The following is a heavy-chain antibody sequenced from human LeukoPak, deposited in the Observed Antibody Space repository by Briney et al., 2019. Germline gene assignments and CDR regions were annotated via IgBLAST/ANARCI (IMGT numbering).Heavy chain of an antibody. CDR1: GGTFSSYA. CDR2: IIPIFGTA. D-gene: IGHD5-24*01. CDR3: ARGRGDGYNFRELYY. Sequence: ASVKVSCKASGGTFSSYAISWVRQAPGQGLEWMGRIIPIFGTANYAQKFQGRVTITTDESTSTAYMELSSLRSEDTAVYYCARGRGDGYNFRELYYWGQGTLVTVSS. J-gene: IGHJ4*02. V-gene: IGHV1-69*05.